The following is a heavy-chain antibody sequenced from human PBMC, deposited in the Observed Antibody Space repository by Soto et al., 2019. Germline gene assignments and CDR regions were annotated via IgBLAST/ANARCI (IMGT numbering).Heavy chain of an antibody. CDR3: ARYYYDSSGYPPKGMDV. CDR2: IIPIFGTA. D-gene: IGHD3-22*01. V-gene: IGHV1-69*01. CDR1: GGTFSSYA. J-gene: IGHJ6*02. Sequence: QVQLVQSGAEVKKPGSSVKVSCKASGGTFSSYAISWVRQAPGQGLEWMGGIIPIFGTANYAQKFQGRVTITADESTSTAYMELSSVRSEDTAVYYCARYYYDSSGYPPKGMDVWGQGTTVTVSS.